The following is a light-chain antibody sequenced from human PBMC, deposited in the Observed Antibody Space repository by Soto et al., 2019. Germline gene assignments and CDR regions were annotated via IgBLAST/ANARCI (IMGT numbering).Light chain of an antibody. J-gene: IGLJ2*01. Sequence: HSVLTQPPSASGSPGQSVTIACTGTSIDVGGYNYVSWYQQHPGKAPKLMIYEVSKRPSGVPDRFSGSKSGHTASLTVSGLQAEAEADSYCSSYTSSSTYVVFGGGTKVTV. CDR3: SSYTSSSTYVV. V-gene: IGLV2-8*01. CDR2: EVS. CDR1: SIDVGGYNY.